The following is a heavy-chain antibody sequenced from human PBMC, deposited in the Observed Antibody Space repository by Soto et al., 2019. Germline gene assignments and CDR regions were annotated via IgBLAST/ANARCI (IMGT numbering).Heavy chain of an antibody. J-gene: IGHJ4*02. V-gene: IGHV1-69*13. D-gene: IGHD3-22*01. CDR2: IIPIFDTR. Sequence: SVKVSCKASGGTFSNYTINWVRQAPGQGLEWMGSIIPIFDTRNYAQKFQGRVTITADESTSTAYMELSSLRSADTAVYYCAREGGGYYDSSSYFAYWGQGTLVTVSS. CDR1: GGTFSNYT. CDR3: AREGGGYYDSSSYFAY.